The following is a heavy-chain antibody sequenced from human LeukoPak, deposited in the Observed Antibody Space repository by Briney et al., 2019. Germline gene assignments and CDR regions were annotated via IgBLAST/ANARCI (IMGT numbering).Heavy chain of an antibody. CDR2: VNHSGTT. D-gene: IGHD2-2*01. V-gene: IGHV4-34*01. J-gene: IGHJ5*02. CDR1: GGSFSGYY. Sequence: SETLSLTCAVYGGSFSGYYWSWIRQPPGKGLEWIGEVNHSGTTNYNLSLKSRVTISADTSKDRFSLKVTSVTAADTAVYYCARLGPAAIGWFDPWGQGTLVTVSS. CDR3: ARLGPAAIGWFDP.